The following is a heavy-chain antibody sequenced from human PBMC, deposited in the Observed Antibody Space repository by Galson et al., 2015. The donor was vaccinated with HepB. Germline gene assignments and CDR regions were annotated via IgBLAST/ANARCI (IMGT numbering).Heavy chain of an antibody. V-gene: IGHV1-46*01. Sequence: SVKVSCKASGYTFSTYYIHWVRQAPGQGLEWMGIINPSGGRTTYAQKFQDRVTVTRDTSTSTVYMELSSLRSEDTAFYYCARDVRYAFEMWGQGTMVTVS. CDR3: ARDVRYAFEM. D-gene: IGHD3-10*02. CDR2: INPSGGRT. J-gene: IGHJ3*02. CDR1: GYTFSTYY.